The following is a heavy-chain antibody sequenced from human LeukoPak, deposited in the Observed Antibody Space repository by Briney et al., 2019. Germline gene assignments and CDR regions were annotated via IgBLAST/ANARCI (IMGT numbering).Heavy chain of an antibody. CDR3: AREDGISGQSHFDY. J-gene: IGHJ4*02. CDR1: GGSISSGGYY. Sequence: SQTLSLTCTVSGGSISSGGYYWTWIRQHPGKGLEWVGYISYSGSSYYNLSLKSRVTISVDRSKNQFSLKLSSVTAADTAVYYCAREDGISGQSHFDYWGQGTLVTVSS. CDR2: ISYSGSS. V-gene: IGHV4-31*03. D-gene: IGHD2/OR15-2a*01.